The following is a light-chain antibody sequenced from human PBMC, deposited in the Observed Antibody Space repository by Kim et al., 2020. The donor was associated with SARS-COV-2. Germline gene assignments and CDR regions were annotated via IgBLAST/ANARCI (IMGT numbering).Light chain of an antibody. CDR3: SSYTSSSTFV. CDR1: SSDVGHYNY. Sequence: QSALTQPASVSGSPGQSITISCTGTSSDVGHYNYVSWCQQHPGKAPKLLIFDVSKRPSGVSYRFSGSKSANTASLTISGLQAGDEADYFCSSYTSSSTFVFGTGTKVTVL. V-gene: IGLV2-14*03. J-gene: IGLJ1*01. CDR2: DVS.